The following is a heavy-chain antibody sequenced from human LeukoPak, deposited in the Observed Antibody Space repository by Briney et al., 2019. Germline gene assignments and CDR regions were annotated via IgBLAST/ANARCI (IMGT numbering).Heavy chain of an antibody. D-gene: IGHD2-2*01. CDR3: ARGYCSSTSCPTKVWRYYHYYYMDV. CDR2: IYYSGST. V-gene: IGHV4-39*07. CDR1: GGSISSSSYY. J-gene: IGHJ6*03. Sequence: SETLSLTCTVSGGSISSSSYYWGWIRQPPGKGLEWIGSIYYSGSTYYNPSLKSRVTISVDTSKNQFSLKLSSVTAADTAVYYCARGYCSSTSCPTKVWRYYHYYYMDVWGKGTTVTVSS.